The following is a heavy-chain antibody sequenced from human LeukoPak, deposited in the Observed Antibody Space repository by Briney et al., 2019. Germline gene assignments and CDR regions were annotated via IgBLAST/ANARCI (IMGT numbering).Heavy chain of an antibody. D-gene: IGHD1-7*01. V-gene: IGHV3-11*01. Sequence: GGSLRLSCAASGFTFSDYYMSWIRQAPGKGLEWVSYISSSGSTIYYADSVKGRFTISRDNAKYSLYLQMNSLRAEDTAVYYCARQLELLEGEDYFDYWGQGTLVTVSS. CDR3: ARQLELLEGEDYFDY. CDR1: GFTFSDYY. J-gene: IGHJ4*02. CDR2: ISSSGSTI.